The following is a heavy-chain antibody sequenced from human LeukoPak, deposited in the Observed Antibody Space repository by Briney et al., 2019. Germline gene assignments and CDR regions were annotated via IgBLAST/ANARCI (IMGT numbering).Heavy chain of an antibody. CDR3: ARWVGGVAAITDY. CDR2: MSYSGNT. CDR1: GGSISSSSYY. Sequence: PSETLSLTCTVSGGSISSSSYYWGWIRQPPGKGLEWIGSMSYSGNTYYNPSLKTRVTISVDTSKNQFSLKVTSVTAADTAVCYCARWVGGVAAITDYWGQGTLVSVSS. D-gene: IGHD3-3*01. J-gene: IGHJ4*02. V-gene: IGHV4-39*01.